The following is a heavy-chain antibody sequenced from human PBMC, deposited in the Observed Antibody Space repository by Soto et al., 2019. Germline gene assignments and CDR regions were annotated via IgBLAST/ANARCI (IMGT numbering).Heavy chain of an antibody. CDR2: ISYDGSNR. CDR3: AKDLYGSETYTYYCGMDV. CDR1: GFTFGDYA. J-gene: IGHJ6*02. Sequence: GGSLRLSCTTSGFTFGDYAMCWFRQAPGKGLEWVAVISYDGSNRFYADSVKGRFTISRDNSKNTLYLQMNSLRPEDTAVYYCAKDLYGSETYTYYCGMDVWGQGTTVTVSS. D-gene: IGHD3-10*01. V-gene: IGHV3-30*04.